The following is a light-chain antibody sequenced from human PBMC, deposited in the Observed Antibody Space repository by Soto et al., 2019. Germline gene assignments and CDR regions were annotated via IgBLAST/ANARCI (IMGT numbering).Light chain of an antibody. V-gene: IGLV2-23*01. CDR2: EGS. Sequence: QSALTQPASVSGSPVQSITISCTGTSSDVGSYNLVSWYQQHPGKAPKLMIYEGSKRPSGVSNRFSGSKSGNTDSLTISGLQAEDEADYYFCSYAGSSTHDVFGGGTQLTVL. CDR3: CSYAGSSTHDV. J-gene: IGLJ7*01. CDR1: SSDVGSYNL.